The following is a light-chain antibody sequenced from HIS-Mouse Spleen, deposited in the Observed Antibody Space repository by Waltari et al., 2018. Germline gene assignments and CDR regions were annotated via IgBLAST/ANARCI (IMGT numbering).Light chain of an antibody. Sequence: SYELTQPPSVSLSPGQTARLTCSGDAFPKKYAYWYQQKSGQAPVLVIYEDSKRPSGIPERFSGSSSGTMATLTISGAQVEDEADYYCYSTDSSGNHSVFGGGTKLTVL. CDR3: YSTDSSGNHSV. J-gene: IGLJ3*02. CDR2: EDS. V-gene: IGLV3-10*01. CDR1: AFPKKY.